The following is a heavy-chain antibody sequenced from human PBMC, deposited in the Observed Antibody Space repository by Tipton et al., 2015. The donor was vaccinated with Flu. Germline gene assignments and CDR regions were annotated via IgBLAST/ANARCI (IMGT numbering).Heavy chain of an antibody. Sequence: TLSLTCIVSGGSISSSSFYWGWLRQPPGKGLEWIGSIYYSGSTYYNPSLKSRVTISVDTSKNQFSLKVSSVTAADTAVYYCARSVTYYYDSSGSTFDYWGQGTLVTVSS. CDR1: GGSISSSSFY. D-gene: IGHD6-19*01. CDR2: IYYSGST. J-gene: IGHJ4*02. CDR3: ARSVTYYYDSSGSTFDY. V-gene: IGHV4-39*07.